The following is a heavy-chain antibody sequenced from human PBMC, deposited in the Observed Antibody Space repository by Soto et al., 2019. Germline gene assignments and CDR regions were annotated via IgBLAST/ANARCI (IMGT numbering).Heavy chain of an antibody. Sequence: ASVKVSCKASGGTFSSYAISWVRQAPGQGLEWMGGIIPIFGTANYAQKFQGRVTITADKSTSTAYKELSSLRSEDTAVYYCARAYYDFWWGYSGSSKWFEPWGQGTLVTVSS. V-gene: IGHV1-69*06. CDR1: GGTFSSYA. CDR2: IIPIFGTA. D-gene: IGHD3-3*01. CDR3: ARAYYDFWWGYSGSSKWFEP. J-gene: IGHJ5*02.